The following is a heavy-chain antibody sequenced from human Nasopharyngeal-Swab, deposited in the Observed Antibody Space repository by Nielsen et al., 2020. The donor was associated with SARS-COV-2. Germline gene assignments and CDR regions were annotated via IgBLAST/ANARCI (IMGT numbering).Heavy chain of an antibody. Sequence: ASVKVSCKASGYTFTSYGISWVRQTPGQGLEWMGWISAYNGNTNYAQKLQGRVTMTTDTSTSTAYMELSSLRSEDTAVYYCARSIVPGYSSSWAPGIFDYWGQGTLVTVSS. J-gene: IGHJ4*02. CDR2: ISAYNGNT. V-gene: IGHV1-18*01. D-gene: IGHD6-13*01. CDR1: GYTFTSYG. CDR3: ARSIVPGYSSSWAPGIFDY.